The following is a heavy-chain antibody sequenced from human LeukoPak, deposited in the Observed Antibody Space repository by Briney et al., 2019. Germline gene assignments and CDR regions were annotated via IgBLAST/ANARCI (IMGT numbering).Heavy chain of an antibody. CDR2: IKGDGSEM. Sequence: PGGSLRLSCAASGSTFNSYWMHWVRLVPGKGLVWISCIKGDGSEMRYEDSVKGRFTISRDNAKNTLYLQMNSLRAEDTAIYYCARGGNYALDYVGQGALVTVSS. V-gene: IGHV3-74*01. D-gene: IGHD3-22*01. CDR1: GSTFNSYW. J-gene: IGHJ4*02. CDR3: ARGGNYALDY.